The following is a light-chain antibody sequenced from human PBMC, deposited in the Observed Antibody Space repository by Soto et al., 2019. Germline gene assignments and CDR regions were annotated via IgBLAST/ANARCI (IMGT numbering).Light chain of an antibody. V-gene: IGKV3-20*01. CDR2: GAS. Sequence: IGLTHSPGTLSLSPGEIATLSCRASQSVSSSYLAWYQQKPGQAPRLLIYGASSRATGIPDRFSGSGSGTDFTLTISRLEPEDFAVYYCQQYGSSGTFGQGTKVDIK. CDR3: QQYGSSGT. CDR1: QSVSSSY. J-gene: IGKJ1*01.